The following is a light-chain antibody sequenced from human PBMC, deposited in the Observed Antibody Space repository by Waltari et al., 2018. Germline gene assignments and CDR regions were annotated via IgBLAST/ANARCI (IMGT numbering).Light chain of an antibody. CDR2: DAS. CDR1: QSVSSY. J-gene: IGKJ4*01. Sequence: EIVLTQSPATLSVYPGERATLSCRASQSVSSYLAWYQQKPGQAPRLLIYDASNRATGIPARFSGSGSGTDFTLTNISLEPEDFAVYYCQQRSNWPPLTFCGGTKVEIK. CDR3: QQRSNWPPLT. V-gene: IGKV3-11*01.